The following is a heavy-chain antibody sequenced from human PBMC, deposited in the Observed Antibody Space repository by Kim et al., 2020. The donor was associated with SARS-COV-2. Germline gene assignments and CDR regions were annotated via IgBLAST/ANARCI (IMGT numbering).Heavy chain of an antibody. CDR3: ARGGNHQLAQV. D-gene: IGHD2-2*01. V-gene: IGHV4-59*09. Sequence: THYHPSLKSRVPISPATSKTPFSLKLTSVTAADTAVYFCARGGNHQLAQVWGQGTLVTVSS. J-gene: IGHJ4*02. CDR2: T.